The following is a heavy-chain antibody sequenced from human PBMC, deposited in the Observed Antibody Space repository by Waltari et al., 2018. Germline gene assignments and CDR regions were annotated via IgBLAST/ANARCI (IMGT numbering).Heavy chain of an antibody. Sequence: EVQLVESGGGLVQPGGSLKLSCAASGFTFSGSAMHWVRQASGKGLEWVGRIRSKANSYAKSYAASVQGRFTISRDDSKTTAYLQMNSLKTEDTAVYYCTTETDRPRIQLWLGGRDVWGKGTTVTVSS. CDR3: TTETDRPRIQLWLGGRDV. V-gene: IGHV3-73*01. D-gene: IGHD5-18*01. CDR2: IRSKANSYAK. CDR1: GFTFSGSA. J-gene: IGHJ6*04.